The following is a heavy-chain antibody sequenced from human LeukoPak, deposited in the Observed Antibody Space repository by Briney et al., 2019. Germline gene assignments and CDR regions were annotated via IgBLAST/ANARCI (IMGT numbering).Heavy chain of an antibody. CDR1: GYTFIGYY. D-gene: IGHD2-8*01. J-gene: IGHJ6*02. V-gene: IGHV1-46*01. CDR3: ARAPMGYGMDV. CDR2: LNPSGGST. Sequence: ASVKVSCKASGYTFIGYYMHWVRQAPGQGLEWMGWLNPSGGSTSYAQKFQGRVTMTRDTSTSTVYMELSSLRSEDTAVYYCARAPMGYGMDVWGQGTTVTVSS.